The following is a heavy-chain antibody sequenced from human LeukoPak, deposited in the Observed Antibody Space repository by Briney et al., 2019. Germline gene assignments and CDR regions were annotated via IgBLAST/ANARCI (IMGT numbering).Heavy chain of an antibody. CDR2: ISSSSSYT. J-gene: IGHJ4*02. V-gene: IGHV3-11*03. CDR1: GFTFGDYY. CDR3: ARVHYYGSGKPFGY. Sequence: SGGSLRLSCAASGFTFGDYYMSWIRQAPGKGLEWVSYISSSSSYTKYADSVKGRFTISRDNAKNSLYLQMNSLRAEDTAVYYCARVHYYGSGKPFGYWGQGTLVTVSS. D-gene: IGHD3-10*01.